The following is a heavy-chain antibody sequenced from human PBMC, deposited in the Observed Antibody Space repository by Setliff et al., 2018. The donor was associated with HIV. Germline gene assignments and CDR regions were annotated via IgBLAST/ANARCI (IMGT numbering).Heavy chain of an antibody. CDR1: GGSFSNYF. V-gene: IGHV4-34*12. J-gene: IGHJ4*02. D-gene: IGHD6-13*01. Sequence: PSETLSLTCAVYGGSFSNYFWSWLRQSPGGGLEWIGEVIDDGGANYNVSLKSRVTMSVDTSKNQFSLKLSSVTAADTAVYYCATYSNSWPDYWGQGTLVTVSS. CDR3: ATYSNSWPDY. CDR2: VIDDGGA.